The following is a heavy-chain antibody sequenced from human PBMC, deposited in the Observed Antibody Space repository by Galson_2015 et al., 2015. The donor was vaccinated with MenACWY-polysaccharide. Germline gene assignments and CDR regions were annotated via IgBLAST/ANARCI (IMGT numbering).Heavy chain of an antibody. CDR2: IYPGDSDT. V-gene: IGHV5-51*03. CDR1: GYSFTSYW. J-gene: IGHJ3*02. Sequence: QSGAEVKKPGESLKISCKGSGYSFTSYWIGWVRQMPGKGLEWMGIIYPGDSDTRYSPSFQGQVTISADKSISTAYLQWSSLKASDTAMYYCAAYYYDSSGYYYAFDIWGQGTMVTVS. CDR3: AAYYYDSSGYYYAFDI. D-gene: IGHD3-22*01.